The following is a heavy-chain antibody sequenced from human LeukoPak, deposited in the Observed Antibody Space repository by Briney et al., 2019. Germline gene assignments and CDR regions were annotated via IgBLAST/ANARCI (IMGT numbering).Heavy chain of an antibody. Sequence: ASVKVSCKASGYTFTGYYMHWVRQAPGQGLEWMGWINPNSGGTNYAQKFQGRVTITTDTSMSTAYMELTGLRSDDTAIYYCARLINGGRAFDIWGQGTVVTVSS. CDR2: INPNSGGT. CDR1: GYTFTGYY. V-gene: IGHV1-2*02. D-gene: IGHD3-16*01. CDR3: ARLINGGRAFDI. J-gene: IGHJ3*02.